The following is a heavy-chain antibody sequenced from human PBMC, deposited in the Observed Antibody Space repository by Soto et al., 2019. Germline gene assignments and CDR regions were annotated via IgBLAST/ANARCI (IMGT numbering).Heavy chain of an antibody. CDR1: GGSFSGYY. CDR3: AGVPPGAKFDY. J-gene: IGHJ4*02. V-gene: IGHV4-34*01. Sequence: SETLSLTCAVYGGSFSGYYWSWIRQPPGKGLEWIGEINHSGSTNYNPSLKSRVTISVDTSKNQFSLKLTQMTAADTAMYYCAGVPPGAKFDYWGQGILVPSPQ. CDR2: INHSGST. D-gene: IGHD2-15*01.